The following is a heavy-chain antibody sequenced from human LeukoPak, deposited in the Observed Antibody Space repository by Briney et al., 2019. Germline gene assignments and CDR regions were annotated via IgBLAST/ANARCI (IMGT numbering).Heavy chain of an antibody. D-gene: IGHD6-19*01. CDR2: IYPGDSDT. Sequence: GESLKISCQGSGYTFANYWIGWVRQMPEKGLEWMGIIYPGDSDTKYSPSFQGQVTISADKSISTAYLQWGSLKASDTAIYYCARLREIAVPGDFDSWGQGTLVTVSS. J-gene: IGHJ4*02. CDR3: ARLREIAVPGDFDS. CDR1: GYTFANYW. V-gene: IGHV5-51*01.